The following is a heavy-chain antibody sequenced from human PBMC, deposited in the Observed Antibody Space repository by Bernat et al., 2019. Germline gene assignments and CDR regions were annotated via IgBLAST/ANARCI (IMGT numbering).Heavy chain of an antibody. J-gene: IGHJ6*02. V-gene: IGHV3-30*18. CDR3: AKDFTRGSSSYVGYGMDV. CDR1: GFTFSSYG. CDR2: ISYDGSNK. Sequence: QVQLVESGGGVVQPGRSLRLSCAASGFTFSSYGMHWVRQAPGKGLEWVAVISYDGSNKYYADSVKGRFTISRDNSKNTLYLQMNSLRAEDTAVYYCAKDFTRGSSSYVGYGMDVWGQGTTVTVSS. D-gene: IGHD6-6*01.